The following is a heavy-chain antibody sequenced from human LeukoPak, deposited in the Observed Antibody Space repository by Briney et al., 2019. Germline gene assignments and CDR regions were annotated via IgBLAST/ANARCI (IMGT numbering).Heavy chain of an antibody. CDR2: IYYSGST. Sequence: SETLSLTCTVSGGSISSGGYYWSWIRQHPGTGLEWIGYIYYSGSTYCNPSLKSRVTISVDTSKNQFSLKLSSVTAADTAVYYCARGDVFPRDLDIWGQGTMVTVSS. V-gene: IGHV4-31*03. J-gene: IGHJ3*02. D-gene: IGHD2-21*01. CDR3: ARGDVFPRDLDI. CDR1: GGSISSGGYY.